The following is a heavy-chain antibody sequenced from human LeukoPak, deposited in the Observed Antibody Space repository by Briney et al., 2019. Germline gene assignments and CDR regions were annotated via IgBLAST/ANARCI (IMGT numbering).Heavy chain of an antibody. D-gene: IGHD3-22*01. CDR3: ATLRDSSGYYSEDFDY. J-gene: IGHJ4*02. Sequence: ASVKVSCEVSGYTLTELSMHWVRQAPGKGLEWMGGFDPEDGETIYAQKFQGRVTMTEDTSTDTAYMELSSLRSEDTAVYYCATLRDSSGYYSEDFDYWGQGTLVTVSS. V-gene: IGHV1-24*01. CDR2: FDPEDGET. CDR1: GYTLTELS.